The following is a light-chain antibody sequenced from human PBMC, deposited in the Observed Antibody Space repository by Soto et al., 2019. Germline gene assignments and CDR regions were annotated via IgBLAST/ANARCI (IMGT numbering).Light chain of an antibody. CDR2: GNS. Sequence: QSVLTQPPSVSGAPGQRVTISSTGSSSNIGAGYDVHWYQQLPGTAPKLLIYGNSNRPSGVPDRFSGSKSGTSASLAITGLQAEDEADYYCQSYDSSLSGVVFGGGTNLTVL. CDR3: QSYDSSLSGVV. V-gene: IGLV1-40*01. J-gene: IGLJ2*01. CDR1: SSNIGAGYD.